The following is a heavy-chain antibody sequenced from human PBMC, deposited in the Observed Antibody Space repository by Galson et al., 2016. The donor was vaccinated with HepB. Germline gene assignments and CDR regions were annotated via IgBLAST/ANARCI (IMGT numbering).Heavy chain of an antibody. CDR2: IYWNDDK. D-gene: IGHD4-23*01. CDR3: AHRLGTTGVTRGVVAFDI. Sequence: PALVKPTQTLTLTCTFSGFSLTTGGSVGWIRQPPGKVLEWLALIYWNDDKYYRPSLKSRLTITKDTFKNQVVLTMTNMDPVDTGTYYCAHRLGTTGVTRGVVAFDIWGQGIMVTVSS. V-gene: IGHV2-5*01. J-gene: IGHJ3*02. CDR1: GFSLTTGGS.